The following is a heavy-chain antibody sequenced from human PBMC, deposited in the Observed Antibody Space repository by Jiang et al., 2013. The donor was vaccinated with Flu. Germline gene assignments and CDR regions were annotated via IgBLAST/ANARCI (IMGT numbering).Heavy chain of an antibody. Sequence: GAEVKKPGSSVKVSCKASGGTFSVISWVRQAPGHGLEWMGGIIPTFGTTNYAQKFQGRLTITADESTSTAFMELSSLKSEDTAIYYCAKEMIEMPTTESVFNYHGMDVVGKGPRSPSP. CDR1: GGTFSV. D-gene: IGHD5-24*01. V-gene: IGHV1-69*01. CDR3: AKEMIEMPTTESVFNYHGMDV. CDR2: IIPTFGTT. J-gene: IGHJ6*04.